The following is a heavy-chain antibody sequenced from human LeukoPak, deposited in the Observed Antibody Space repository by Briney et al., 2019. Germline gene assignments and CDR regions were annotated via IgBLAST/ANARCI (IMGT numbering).Heavy chain of an antibody. Sequence: GGSLRLSCAASRFTFDDYAMNWVRQAPGKGLEWVSYISSSGITIYYADSVKGRFTISRDNAKNSLYLQMNSLRAEDTAVYYCASNLFSGSYYYYGMDVWGQGTTVTVSS. J-gene: IGHJ6*02. CDR1: RFTFDDYA. CDR2: ISSSGITI. V-gene: IGHV3-48*03. D-gene: IGHD6-19*01. CDR3: ASNLFSGSYYYYGMDV.